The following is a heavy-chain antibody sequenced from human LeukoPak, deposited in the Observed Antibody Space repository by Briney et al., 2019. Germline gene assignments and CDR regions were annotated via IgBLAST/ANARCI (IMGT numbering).Heavy chain of an antibody. CDR1: GYTFTSYG. J-gene: IGHJ4*02. CDR3: ARDGDSCTSTSCYYPLDY. Sequence: ASVKVSCKTSGYTFTSYGISWVRQAPGQGLEWMGCIRAYNGNTNYAQKLQGRVTMTTDTSTSTAYMELRSLRSDDTAVYYCARDGDSCTSTSCYYPLDYWGQGTLVTVSS. D-gene: IGHD2-2*01. V-gene: IGHV1-18*01. CDR2: IRAYNGNT.